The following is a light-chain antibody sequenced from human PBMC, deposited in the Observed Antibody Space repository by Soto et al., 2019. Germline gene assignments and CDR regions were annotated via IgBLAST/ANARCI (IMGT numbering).Light chain of an antibody. J-gene: IGKJ3*01. CDR2: DAS. Sequence: DIQMSQSPSSLSASVGDRVTLTCRASQGIRNDLAWYQQKPGEAPKSLIFDASRLQPGVPSRFSGRGSGLEFTLTISGLQPEDFATYYCLHHHTYPVTFGPGTKVDLK. CDR1: QGIRND. CDR3: LHHHTYPVT. V-gene: IGKV1-17*01.